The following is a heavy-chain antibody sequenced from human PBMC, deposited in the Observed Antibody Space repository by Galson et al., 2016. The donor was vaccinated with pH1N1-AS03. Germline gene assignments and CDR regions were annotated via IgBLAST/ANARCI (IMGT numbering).Heavy chain of an antibody. CDR3: ARETRLNMDRGPTFFFDY. D-gene: IGHD3-10*01. Sequence: SVKVSCKASGYTFTDYYIHWVRQAPGQALEWMGRINPKRGGTNYSQSFQGRVAMTRDTSVSTAYMDLIRLRSDDTAVYYCARETRLNMDRGPTFFFDYWGQGSLVTVSS. CDR2: INPKRGGT. J-gene: IGHJ4*02. V-gene: IGHV1-2*06. CDR1: GYTFTDYY.